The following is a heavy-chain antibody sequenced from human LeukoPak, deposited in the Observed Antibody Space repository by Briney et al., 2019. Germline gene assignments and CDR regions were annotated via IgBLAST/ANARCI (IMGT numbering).Heavy chain of an antibody. J-gene: IGHJ5*02. CDR3: ARRERENSVLDR. CDR2: IYSSGST. CDR1: GDSISSYY. Sequence: SETLSLTCTVSGDSISSYYWNWIRQPPGKGLEWIGYIYSSGSTNYNPSLKSRVTISVDTSKNQFSLKLSSVTAADTAVYFCARRERENSVLDRWGQGAPVTVSS. D-gene: IGHD5-18*01. V-gene: IGHV4-59*08.